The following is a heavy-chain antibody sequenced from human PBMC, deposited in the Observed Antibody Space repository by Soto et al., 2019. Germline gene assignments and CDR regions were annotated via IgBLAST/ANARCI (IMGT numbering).Heavy chain of an antibody. D-gene: IGHD4-17*01. Sequence: GGSLRLSCAASGFTFSNYAMSWVRQAPGKGLEWVSAISGSGGSTYYADSVKGRFTISRDNSKNTLYLQMNSLRAEDTAVYYCAKAGNWVTTVVASNYYFDYWGQGTLVTVSS. CDR1: GFTFSNYA. CDR2: ISGSGGST. CDR3: AKAGNWVTTVVASNYYFDY. V-gene: IGHV3-23*01. J-gene: IGHJ4*02.